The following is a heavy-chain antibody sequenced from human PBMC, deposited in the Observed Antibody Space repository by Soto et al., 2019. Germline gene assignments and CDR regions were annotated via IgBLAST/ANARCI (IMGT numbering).Heavy chain of an antibody. CDR1: GGSISSGDYY. CDR2: IYYSGST. D-gene: IGHD6-6*01. CDR3: ATSRRYSSSSLDY. J-gene: IGHJ4*02. Sequence: QVQLQESGTGLVKPSQTLSLPCTVSGGSISSGDYYWSWFRQPPGKGLEWFGYIYYSGSTYYNPSLKSRVTIAVDTPKNQFSLNLSSVTAADTSVYYCATSRRYSSSSLDYWGQGTLVTVSS. V-gene: IGHV4-30-4*01.